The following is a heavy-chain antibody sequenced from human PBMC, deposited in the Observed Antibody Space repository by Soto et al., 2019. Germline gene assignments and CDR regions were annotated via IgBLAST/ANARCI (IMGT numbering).Heavy chain of an antibody. D-gene: IGHD5-12*01. CDR3: ARGVATIGP. CDR2: IYYSGST. J-gene: IGHJ5*02. CDR1: GVSISSYY. V-gene: IGHV4-59*01. Sequence: SETLSLTCTVSGVSISSYYWSWIRQPPGKGLEWIGYIYYSGSTNYNPSLKSRVTISVDTPKNQFSLKLTSVTAADTAAYYCARGVATIGPWGQGTLVTVSS.